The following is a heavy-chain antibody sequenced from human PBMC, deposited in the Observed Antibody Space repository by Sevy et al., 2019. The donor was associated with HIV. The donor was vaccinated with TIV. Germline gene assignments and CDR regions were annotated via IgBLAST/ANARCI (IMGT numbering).Heavy chain of an antibody. J-gene: IGHJ4*02. CDR2: IYYSGST. CDR1: GGSISSGGYY. D-gene: IGHD3-3*01. V-gene: IGHV4-31*03. CDR3: ARAPAIFGVVDY. Sequence: NLSLTCTVSGGSISSGGYYCSWIRQHPGKGLEWIGYIYYSGSTYYNPSLKSRVTISVDTSKNQFSLKLSSVTAADTAVYYCARAPAIFGVVDYWGQGTWVNVSS.